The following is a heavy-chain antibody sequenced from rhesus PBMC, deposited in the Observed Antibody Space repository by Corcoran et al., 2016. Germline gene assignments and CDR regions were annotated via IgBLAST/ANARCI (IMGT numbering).Heavy chain of an antibody. J-gene: IGHJ4*01. CDR2: IYWNDSK. V-gene: IGHV2-95*01. CDR1: GFSISTTGTG. CDR3: ARVRYYFDY. Sequence: QVTLKESGPALVKPTQTLTLTCTFSGFSISTTGTGVGWIRQPPGKALEWLASIYWNDSKYSRTSLKSRLTISKDTSKIQVVLTMTNMDPVDTATYYCARVRYYFDYWGQGVLVTVSS.